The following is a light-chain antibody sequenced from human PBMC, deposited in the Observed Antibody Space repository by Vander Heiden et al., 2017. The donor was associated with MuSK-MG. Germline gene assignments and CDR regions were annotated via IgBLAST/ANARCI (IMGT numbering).Light chain of an antibody. Sequence: DIQITQSPSSLSASVGDRVTITCRASQSISSYLNWYQQKPGKAPKLLIDAASSLQSGVPSRCSGSGSGTDFTLTISSLQPEDVATYYCQQSYRTPYTFGQGTKLEIK. CDR3: QQSYRTPYT. V-gene: IGKV1-39*01. CDR2: AAS. CDR1: QSISSY. J-gene: IGKJ2*01.